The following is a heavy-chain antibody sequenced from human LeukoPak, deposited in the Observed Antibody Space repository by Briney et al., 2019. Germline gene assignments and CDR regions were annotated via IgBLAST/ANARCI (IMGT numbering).Heavy chain of an antibody. D-gene: IGHD5-24*01. Sequence: SETLSLTCTVSGGSLTGYYWGWIRQPPGKGLEWIAYVYYTRRTLYNPSLESRVTISVDTSKTQISLKLTSVTAADTAVYYCARAGGRDGYNSPTLFDYWGQGTLVTVSS. CDR3: ARAGGRDGYNSPTLFDY. CDR1: GGSLTGYY. CDR2: VYYTRRT. J-gene: IGHJ4*02. V-gene: IGHV4-59*08.